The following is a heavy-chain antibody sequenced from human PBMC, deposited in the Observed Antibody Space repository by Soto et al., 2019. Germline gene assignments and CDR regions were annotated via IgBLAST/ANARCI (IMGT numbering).Heavy chain of an antibody. CDR3: ARGPPYYDILTGYYLRPFDY. CDR1: GGSFSGYY. D-gene: IGHD3-9*01. CDR2: INHSGST. V-gene: IGHV4-34*01. J-gene: IGHJ4*02. Sequence: PSETLSLTCAVYGGSFSGYYWSWIRQPPGKGLEWIGEINHSGSTNYNPSLKSRVTISVDTSKNQFSLKLSSVTAADTAVYYCARGPPYYDILTGYYLRPFDYWGQGTLVTVSS.